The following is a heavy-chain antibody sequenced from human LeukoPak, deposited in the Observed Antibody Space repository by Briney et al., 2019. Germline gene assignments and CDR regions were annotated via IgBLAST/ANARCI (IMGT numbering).Heavy chain of an antibody. V-gene: IGHV3-23*01. CDR3: AKSLLTTATGTGRAFDI. J-gene: IGHJ3*02. CDR1: GFTFSSYA. Sequence: GGSLRLSCAASGFTFSSYAMSWVRQAPGKGLEWVSAISGSGGSTYHADSVKGRSTITRDNSKNTLNLQMNSLRADDTAVYYCAKSLLTTATGTGRAFDIWGQGTMVTVSS. CDR2: ISGSGGST. D-gene: IGHD1-1*01.